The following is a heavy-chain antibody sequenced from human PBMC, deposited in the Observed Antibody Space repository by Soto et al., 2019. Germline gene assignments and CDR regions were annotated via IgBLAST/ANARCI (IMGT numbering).Heavy chain of an antibody. CDR3: AAGGGLPRYY. V-gene: IGHV4-31*02. CDR2: IYYTGRT. CDR1: GGSLKSGGYY. J-gene: IGHJ4*02. D-gene: IGHD5-12*01. Sequence: TLSLTCTVSGGSLKSGGYYRSWIRQHPGRGLEWIGYIYYTGRTYYNPSLESRVTFSVDTSKNQFSLKLSSVTAADTAVYYCAAGGGLPRYYWGQGTLVTVSS.